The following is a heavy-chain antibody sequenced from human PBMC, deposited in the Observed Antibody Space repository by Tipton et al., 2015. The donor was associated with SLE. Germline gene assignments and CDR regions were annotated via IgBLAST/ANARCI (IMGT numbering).Heavy chain of an antibody. CDR2: MKEDGSDI. CDR1: GFCFSSFT. D-gene: IGHD6-13*01. Sequence: SLRLSCAASGFCFSSFTMTWVRQAPGKGLEWVANMKEDGSDIYYVDSVKGRFTISRDNAKNSLYLQMNSLRVEDTAMYYCARGGMSRNDYWGQGTLVTVSS. CDR3: ARGGMSRNDY. J-gene: IGHJ4*02. V-gene: IGHV3-7*04.